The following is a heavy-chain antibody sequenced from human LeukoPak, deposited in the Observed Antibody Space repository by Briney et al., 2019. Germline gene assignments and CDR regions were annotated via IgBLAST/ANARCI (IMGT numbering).Heavy chain of an antibody. CDR2: SDPVGSST. D-gene: IGHD5-18*01. CDR1: ANTFTGYY. V-gene: IGHV1-46*01. Sequence: SVKVSCKASANTFTGYYMHWVRQAPGQGLEWMGISDPVGSSTYYAQKFQGRVTMTKDTSTGTAYMELSSLRSEDTAVYYCARPSHGYSFGHFDQWGQGTRFIVYS. J-gene: IGHJ4*02. CDR3: ARPSHGYSFGHFDQ.